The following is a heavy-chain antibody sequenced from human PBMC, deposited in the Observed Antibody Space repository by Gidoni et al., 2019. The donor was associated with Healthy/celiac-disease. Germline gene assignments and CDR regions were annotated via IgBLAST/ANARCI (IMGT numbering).Heavy chain of an antibody. J-gene: IGHJ6*02. CDR3: ARDDTKRDFWSGYFPRYYYYYGMDV. V-gene: IGHV3-21*01. CDR2: ISSSRSYI. CDR1: GFTFSSYR. Sequence: EVQLVASGGGLVKPGGSLRLSCAASGFTFSSYRMNWIRQAPGKGLEWVSSISSSRSYIYYADSVKGRFTISRDNAKNSLYLQMNSLRAEDTAVYYCARDDTKRDFWSGYFPRYYYYYGMDVWGQGTTVTVSS. D-gene: IGHD3-3*01.